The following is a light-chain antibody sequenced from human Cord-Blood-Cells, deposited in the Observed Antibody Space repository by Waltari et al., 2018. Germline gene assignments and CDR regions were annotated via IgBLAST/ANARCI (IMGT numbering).Light chain of an antibody. CDR2: DDS. CDR3: QVWDSSSDHYV. CDR1: NIGRKC. J-gene: IGLJ1*01. Sequence: SYVLTQPPSVSVAPGKTASFTCRGNNIGRKCVDWYQQKPGPAPVLVVYDDSDRPSGIPERCSGSNSGNPATLTISRVEAGDEADYYCQVWDSSSDHYVFGTGTKVTVL. V-gene: IGLV3-21*03.